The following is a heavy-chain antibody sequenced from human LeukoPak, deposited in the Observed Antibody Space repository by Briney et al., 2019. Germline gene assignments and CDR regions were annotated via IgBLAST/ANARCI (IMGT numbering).Heavy chain of an antibody. Sequence: GGSLRLSCAASGSSFNTYWMHWVRQAPGKGLVWVSRINSDGSNTNYADSVKGRFTISRDNAKNTLYLQMNSLRAEDTAVYYCARDPRGGTLDYWGQGTLVTVSS. D-gene: IGHD3-10*01. CDR3: ARDPRGGTLDY. V-gene: IGHV3-74*01. J-gene: IGHJ4*02. CDR1: GSSFNTYW. CDR2: INSDGSNT.